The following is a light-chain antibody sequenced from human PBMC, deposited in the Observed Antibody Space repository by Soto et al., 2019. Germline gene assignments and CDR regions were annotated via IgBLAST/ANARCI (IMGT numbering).Light chain of an antibody. CDR1: QGI. V-gene: IGKV1-9*01. J-gene: IGKJ2*01. CDR3: QQLKAFPYT. CDR2: SAS. Sequence: DLQLTQSPSFLSASVGDRVSITCRASQGILAWYQQKPGKAPKLLIYSASTLQRGVPSRFSGSGSGTEFTLTISSLQPEDFATYYCQQLKAFPYTFGQGTKLEIK.